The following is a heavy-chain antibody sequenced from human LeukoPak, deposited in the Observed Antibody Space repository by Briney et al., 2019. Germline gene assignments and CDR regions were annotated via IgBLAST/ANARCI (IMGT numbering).Heavy chain of an antibody. CDR3: ATFFTTWYFFDS. Sequence: SETLSLTCTVSGGSVSSYYWSWIRQPPGKGLEWIGYIYYGGSTYSNPSLKGRGAISLDTSKNQFSLKLNSVTAADTAVYYCATFFTTWYFFDSWGQGTLVTVSS. D-gene: IGHD1-14*01. J-gene: IGHJ4*02. V-gene: IGHV4-59*02. CDR1: GGSVSSYY. CDR2: IYYGGST.